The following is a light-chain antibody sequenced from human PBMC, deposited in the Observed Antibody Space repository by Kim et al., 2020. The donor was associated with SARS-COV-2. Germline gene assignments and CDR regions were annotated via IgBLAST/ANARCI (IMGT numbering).Light chain of an antibody. V-gene: IGKV3-20*01. CDR1: QYVTNNF. Sequence: SPGESASLSCRASQYVTNNFLAWYQQRPGPSPRLVIYGASAKAAGISDKFSGSGSATDFTLTITRLEPEDSAVYYCQQYATSPPYTFGQGTKLEI. J-gene: IGKJ2*01. CDR2: GAS. CDR3: QQYATSPPYT.